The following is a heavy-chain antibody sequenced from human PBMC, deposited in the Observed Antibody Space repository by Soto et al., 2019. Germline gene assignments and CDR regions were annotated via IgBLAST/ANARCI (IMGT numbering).Heavy chain of an antibody. CDR3: ARGPVGGYYDSSGYLTNFDY. V-gene: IGHV1-46*03. CDR1: GYTFTIYY. Sequence: ASVKVSCKASGYTFTIYYMHWVRQAPGQGLEWMGIINPSGGSTSYAQKFQGRVTMTRDTSTSTVYMELSSLRSEDTAVYYCARGPVGGYYDSSGYLTNFDYWGQGTLVTVSS. CDR2: INPSGGST. J-gene: IGHJ4*02. D-gene: IGHD3-22*01.